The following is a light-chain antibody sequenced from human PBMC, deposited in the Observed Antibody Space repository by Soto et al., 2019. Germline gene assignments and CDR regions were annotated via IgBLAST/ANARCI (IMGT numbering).Light chain of an antibody. V-gene: IGKV3-20*01. CDR3: QHYGTSWT. CDR1: QSVSSSY. Sequence: EIVLTQSPDTLSLSPGERATLSCRASQSVSSSYLAWYQQKPGQTPRLLIYGASSRATGIPDRFSGSGSGTDFTPTIARLEPEDFAVFYCQHYGTSWTFGQGTKVEIK. CDR2: GAS. J-gene: IGKJ1*01.